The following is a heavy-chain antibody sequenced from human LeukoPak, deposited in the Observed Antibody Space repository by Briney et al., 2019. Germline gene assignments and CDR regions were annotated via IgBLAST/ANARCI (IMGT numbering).Heavy chain of an antibody. D-gene: IGHD1-14*01. CDR2: INTYNGHT. J-gene: IGHJ1*01. CDR1: GYTFTSYG. CDR3: ARDGPRGYFQH. Sequence: ASVKVSCNTSGYTFTSYGISWVRQAPGQGLEYVGWINTYNGHTNYAQKLQGRVTVTTDTSTSTAYLELRSLRSDDTAVYYCARDGPRGYFQHWGQGTLITVSS. V-gene: IGHV1-18*01.